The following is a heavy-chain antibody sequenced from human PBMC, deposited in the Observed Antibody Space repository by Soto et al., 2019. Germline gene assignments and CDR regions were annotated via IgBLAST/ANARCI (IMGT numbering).Heavy chain of an antibody. CDR1: GGTFISYS. V-gene: IGHV1-69*13. CDR2: IIPIFGTA. CDR3: ARERIEDIVVVPAALRVEDWFDP. D-gene: IGHD2-2*01. J-gene: IGHJ5*02. Sequence: SVNVSCKSSGGTFISYSMSWVRQAPGQGLEWMGRIIPIFGTANYAQKFQGRVTITADESTSTAYMELSSLRSEDTAVYYCARERIEDIVVVPAALRVEDWFDPWGQGTLVTVSS.